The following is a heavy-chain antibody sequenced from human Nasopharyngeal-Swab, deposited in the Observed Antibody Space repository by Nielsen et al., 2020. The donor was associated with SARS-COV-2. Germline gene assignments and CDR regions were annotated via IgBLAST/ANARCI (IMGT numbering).Heavy chain of an antibody. CDR3: ARALPDTYCGGDCYYN. D-gene: IGHD2-21*02. CDR1: GFTFSSYS. Sequence: GGSLRLSCAASGFTFSSYSMNWVRQAPGKGLEWVSSISSSSSYIYYADSVKGRFTISRDNAKNSLYLQMNRLRAEDTAVYYCARALPDTYCGGDCYYNWGQGTLVTVSS. V-gene: IGHV3-21*01. CDR2: ISSSSSYI. J-gene: IGHJ4*02.